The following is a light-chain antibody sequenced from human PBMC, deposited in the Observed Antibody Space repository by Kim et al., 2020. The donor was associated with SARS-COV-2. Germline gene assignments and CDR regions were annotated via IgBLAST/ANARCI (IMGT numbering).Light chain of an antibody. J-gene: IGKJ2*01. CDR3: QQSDITPYT. CDR2: AAS. Sequence: DIQMTQSPSSLSASVGDRVTITCRASQSISSYLNWYQQRPGKAPNLLIYAASNLQTGVSSRFSGSESGTDFTLSIRNLQPEDSATYYCQQSDITPYTFGQGTKLEI. CDR1: QSISSY. V-gene: IGKV1-39*01.